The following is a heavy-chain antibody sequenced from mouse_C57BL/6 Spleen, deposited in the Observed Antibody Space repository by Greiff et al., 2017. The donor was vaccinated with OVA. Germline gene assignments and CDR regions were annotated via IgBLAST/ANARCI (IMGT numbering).Heavy chain of an antibody. V-gene: IGHV1-82*01. Sequence: QVQLQQSGPELVKPGASVKLSCKASGYAFSSSWMNWVKQRPGKGLEWIGRIYPGDGDTNYNGKFKGKATLTADKSSSTAYMQLSSLTSEDSAVYFCARSDSKYHGDYWGQGTTLTVSS. CDR2: IYPGDGDT. CDR1: GYAFSSSW. D-gene: IGHD2-5*01. CDR3: ARSDSKYHGDY. J-gene: IGHJ2*01.